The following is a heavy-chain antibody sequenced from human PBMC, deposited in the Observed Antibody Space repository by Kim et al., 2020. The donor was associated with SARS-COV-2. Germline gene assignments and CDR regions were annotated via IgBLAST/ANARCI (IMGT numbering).Heavy chain of an antibody. D-gene: IGHD3-10*01. CDR1: GFTFSRYW. CDR3: AGGFGSGSDSGY. Sequence: GGSLRLSCAASGFTFSRYWMHWVRQVPGKGLVWVSGIKSDGSTRTYADSVKGRFTISRDNAKNTLYLQMNSLRAEDTAVYYCAGGFGSGSDSGYWGQGTL. V-gene: IGHV3-74*01. CDR2: IKSDGSTR. J-gene: IGHJ4*02.